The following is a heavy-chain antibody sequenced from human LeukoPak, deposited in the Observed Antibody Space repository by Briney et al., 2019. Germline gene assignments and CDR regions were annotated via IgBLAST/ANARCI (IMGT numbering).Heavy chain of an antibody. CDR1: RRSIRGVL. CDR3: ARVGYGSGSWGWFDP. CDR2: IYYSGTT. Sequence: SEALPLSCTVIRRSIRGVLWASIRPPPGTGLEYIGYIYYSGTTDSNPPLKSRVSMSVDTSKNQFFLNLTSGTAADTAIYFCARVGYGSGSWGWFDPWGQGTLVTVSS. D-gene: IGHD3-10*01. J-gene: IGHJ5*02. V-gene: IGHV4-59*01.